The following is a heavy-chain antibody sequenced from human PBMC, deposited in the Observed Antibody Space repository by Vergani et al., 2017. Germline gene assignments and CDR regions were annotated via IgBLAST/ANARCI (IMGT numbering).Heavy chain of an antibody. Sequence: QVQLQESGPGLVKPSETLSLTCTVSNDSVYSTIYYWAWIRQPPGKGLEWIGSIFRSGSTYYSPSLKSRVTISIDTSKNQFFLKFTSVTAADTAVYFCATLNTGMVPYYFDFWGQGILVTGSS. J-gene: IGHJ4*02. CDR3: ATLNTGMVPYYFDF. V-gene: IGHV4-39*01. CDR2: IFRSGST. CDR1: NDSVYSTIYY. D-gene: IGHD5-18*01.